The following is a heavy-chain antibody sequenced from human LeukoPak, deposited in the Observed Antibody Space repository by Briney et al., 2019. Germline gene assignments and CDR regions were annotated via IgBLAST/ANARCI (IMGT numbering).Heavy chain of an antibody. Sequence: SETLSLTCTVSGGSISSYYWSWIRQPPGKGLEWIGYIYTSGSTNYNPSLKSRVTISVDTSKNQFSLKLSSVTAADTAVYYCARLAVSSMSSYMDVWGKGTTVTVSS. CDR3: ARLAVSSMSSYMDV. V-gene: IGHV4-4*09. CDR2: IYTSGST. D-gene: IGHD6-19*01. J-gene: IGHJ6*03. CDR1: GGSISSYY.